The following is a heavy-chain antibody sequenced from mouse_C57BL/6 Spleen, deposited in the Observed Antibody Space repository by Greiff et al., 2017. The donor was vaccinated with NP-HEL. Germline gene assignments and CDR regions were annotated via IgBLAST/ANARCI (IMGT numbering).Heavy chain of an antibody. Sequence: EVMLVESGPELVKPGASVKISCKASGYTFTDYYMNWVKQSHGKSLEWIGDINPNNGGTSYNQKFKGKATLTVDKSSSTAYMELRSLTSEDSAVYYCARGDYYGSSSFAYWGQGTLVTVSA. CDR1: GYTFTDYY. J-gene: IGHJ3*01. V-gene: IGHV1-26*01. D-gene: IGHD1-1*01. CDR3: ARGDYYGSSSFAY. CDR2: INPNNGGT.